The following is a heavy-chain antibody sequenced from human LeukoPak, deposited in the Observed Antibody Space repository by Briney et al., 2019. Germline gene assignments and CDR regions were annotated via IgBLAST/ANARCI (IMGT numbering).Heavy chain of an antibody. CDR2: IYYSGST. V-gene: IGHV4-61*05. Sequence: SETLSLTCTVSGGSISSNSYYWGWIRQPPGKGLEWIGYIYYSGSTNYNPSLKSRVTISVDTSKNQFSLKLSSVTAADTAVYYCARGNNWFDPWGQGTLVTVSS. J-gene: IGHJ5*02. CDR1: GGSISSNSYY. CDR3: ARGNNWFDP.